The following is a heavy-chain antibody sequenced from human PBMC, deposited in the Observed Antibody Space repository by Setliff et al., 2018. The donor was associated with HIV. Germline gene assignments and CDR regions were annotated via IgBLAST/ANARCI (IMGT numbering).Heavy chain of an antibody. D-gene: IGHD3-22*01. CDR1: GYTFSAYY. CDR3: ARGPNYYDRGSYYNFDY. V-gene: IGHV1-2*02. Sequence: ASVKVSCKASGYTFSAYYMYWVRQAPGQGLEWMGWINPNSAGTNYAQKFQGRVTMTRDTSISTAYMGLSRLTSDDTAVYYCARGPNYYDRGSYYNFDYWGEGTLVTVS. J-gene: IGHJ4*02. CDR2: INPNSAGT.